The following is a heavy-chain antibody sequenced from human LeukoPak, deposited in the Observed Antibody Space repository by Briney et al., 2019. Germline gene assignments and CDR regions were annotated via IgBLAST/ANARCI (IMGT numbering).Heavy chain of an antibody. CDR1: GYSFTSYW. CDR2: IYPGDSDT. J-gene: IGHJ6*02. V-gene: IGHV5-51*01. D-gene: IGHD5-24*01. CDR3: AKGGYKPYYYYGMDV. Sequence: GESLKISCKGSGYSFTSYWIGRVRQMPGKGLEWMGIIYPGDSDTRYSPSFQGQVTISADKSISTAYLQWSSLKASDTAMYYCAKGGYKPYYYYGMDVWGQGTTVTVSS.